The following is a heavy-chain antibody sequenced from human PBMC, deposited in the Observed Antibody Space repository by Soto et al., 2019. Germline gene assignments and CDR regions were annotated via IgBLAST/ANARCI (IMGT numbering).Heavy chain of an antibody. V-gene: IGHV4-59*01. CDR3: ARGVGSSPPRY. Sequence: SETMSLTCTISGGSISVYYWSWVRQPPGHELEWIGYIYASGSPYYNPSLRSRVTISADTSKNQISLKLTSPTAADTAVYYCARGVGSSPPRYWGRGTLVTVSS. CDR1: GGSISVYY. D-gene: IGHD1-26*01. CDR2: IYASGSP. J-gene: IGHJ4*02.